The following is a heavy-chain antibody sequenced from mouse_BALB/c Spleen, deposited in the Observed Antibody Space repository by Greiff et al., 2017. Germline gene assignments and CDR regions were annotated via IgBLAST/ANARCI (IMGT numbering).Heavy chain of an antibody. CDR3: ARDYYGSSYVPSWFAY. J-gene: IGHJ3*01. CDR1: GFSLTSYG. Sequence: VKLQESGPGLVAPSQSLSITCTVSGFSLTSYGVHWVRQPPGKGLEWLGVIWAGGSTNYNSALMSRLSISKDNSKSQVFLKMNSLQTDYTAMYYCARDYYGSSYVPSWFAYWGQGTLVTVSA. D-gene: IGHD1-1*01. V-gene: IGHV2-9*02. CDR2: IWAGGST.